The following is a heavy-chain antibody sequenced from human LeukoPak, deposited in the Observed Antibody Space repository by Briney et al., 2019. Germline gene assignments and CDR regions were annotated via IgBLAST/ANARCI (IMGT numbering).Heavy chain of an antibody. D-gene: IGHD2-15*01. CDR1: GYTFTGDY. J-gene: IGHJ4*02. CDR2: MNPNGGGT. CDR3: ARDSGISCLDY. Sequence: ASVKASCRASGYTFTGDYMHWVRQAPGQGPEWMGWMNPNGGGTKYAQKFQGRVTMTRDSSISTAYMELRRLRSDDTAVYYCARDSGISCLDYWGQGTLVTVSS. V-gene: IGHV1-2*02.